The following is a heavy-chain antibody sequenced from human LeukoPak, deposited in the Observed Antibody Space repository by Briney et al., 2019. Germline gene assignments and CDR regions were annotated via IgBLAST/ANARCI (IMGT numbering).Heavy chain of an antibody. J-gene: IGHJ4*02. CDR1: GFTFSSYD. CDR2: ISYDGSNK. Sequence: GGSLRLSCAASGFTFSSYDMHWVRQAPGKGLEWVAVISYDGSNKYYADSVKGRFTISRDNSKNTLYLQMNSLRAEDTAVYYCAIVPLWPSTYADYWGQGTLVTVSS. V-gene: IGHV3-30-3*01. CDR3: AIVPLWPSTYADY. D-gene: IGHD2/OR15-2a*01.